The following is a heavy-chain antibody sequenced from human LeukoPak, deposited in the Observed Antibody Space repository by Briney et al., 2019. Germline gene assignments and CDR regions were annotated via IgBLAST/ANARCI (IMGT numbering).Heavy chain of an antibody. Sequence: ASVMVSCKASGYTFTGYYMHWVRQAPGQGLEWMGWINPNSGGTNYAQKFQGRVTMTRDTSISTAYMELSRLRSDDTAVYYCARVVVVPAYWFDPWGQGTLVIVSS. CDR3: ARVVVVPAYWFDP. CDR2: INPNSGGT. J-gene: IGHJ5*02. CDR1: GYTFTGYY. D-gene: IGHD2-2*01. V-gene: IGHV1-2*02.